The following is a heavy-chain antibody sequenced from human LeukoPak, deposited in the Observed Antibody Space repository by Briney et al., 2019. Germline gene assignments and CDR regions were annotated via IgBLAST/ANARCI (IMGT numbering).Heavy chain of an antibody. V-gene: IGHV3-74*01. D-gene: IGHD6-6*01. CDR3: ARTGIAARPTVWFDP. Sequence: GGSLRLSCAASGFTFSSYWMHWVRHAPGKGLVWVSHINSDGSSTNYADSVKGRFTISRDNAKNALYLQMNSLRAEDTAVYYCARTGIAARPTVWFDPWGQGTLVTVSS. J-gene: IGHJ5*02. CDR1: GFTFSSYW. CDR2: INSDGSST.